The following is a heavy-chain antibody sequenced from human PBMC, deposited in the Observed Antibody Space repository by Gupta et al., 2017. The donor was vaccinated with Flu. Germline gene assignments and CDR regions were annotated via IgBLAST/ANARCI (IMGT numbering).Heavy chain of an antibody. CDR1: GGSISSSSYY. Sequence: QLQLQESGPGLVKPSETLSLTCTVSGGSISSSSYYWGWIRQPPGKGLEWIGSIYYSGSTYYNPSLKSRVTISVDTSKNQFSLKLSSVTAADTAVYYCARDIVVVPAARGGGGMDVWGQGNTVTVSS. CDR2: IYYSGST. D-gene: IGHD2-2*01. J-gene: IGHJ6*02. CDR3: ARDIVVVPAARGGGGMDV. V-gene: IGHV4-39*01.